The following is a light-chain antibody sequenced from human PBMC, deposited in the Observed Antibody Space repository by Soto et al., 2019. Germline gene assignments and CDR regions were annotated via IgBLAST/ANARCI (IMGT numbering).Light chain of an antibody. V-gene: IGKV1-39*01. Sequence: DIQLTQSPSSLSSSVGDRVTITCRVSQGISSYLNWYQQKPGKAPKLPIYAASSLQSGVPSRFSGSGSGTDFTLTISSLQPEDFATYYCQQSYSTPRTFGQGTKVDI. CDR2: AAS. CDR1: QGISSY. J-gene: IGKJ1*01. CDR3: QQSYSTPRT.